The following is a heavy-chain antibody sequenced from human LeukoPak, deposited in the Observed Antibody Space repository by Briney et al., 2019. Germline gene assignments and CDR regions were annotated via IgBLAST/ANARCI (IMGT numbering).Heavy chain of an antibody. V-gene: IGHV3-7*01. Sequence: PGGSLRLSCAASGFTFSSYWMSWVRKAPGKGLEWVANIKQDGSEKYYVDSVKGRFTISRDNAKNSLYLQMNSLRAEDTAVYYCARAGGTYYGIAFDIWGQGTMVTVSS. J-gene: IGHJ3*02. D-gene: IGHD1-26*01. CDR3: ARAGGTYYGIAFDI. CDR2: IKQDGSEK. CDR1: GFTFSSYW.